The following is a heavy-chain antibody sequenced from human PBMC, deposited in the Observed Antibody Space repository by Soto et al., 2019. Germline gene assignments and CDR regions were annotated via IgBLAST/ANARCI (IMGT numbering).Heavy chain of an antibody. D-gene: IGHD2-21*02. Sequence: PSETLSLTCTVSGGSISSYYWSWIRQPPGKGLEWIGYIYYSGSTNYNPSLKSRVTISVDTSKNQFSLKLSSVTAADTAVYYCARVGAYCGGDCFYYFDYWGQGTLVTVS. V-gene: IGHV4-59*01. CDR3: ARVGAYCGGDCFYYFDY. J-gene: IGHJ4*02. CDR1: GGSISSYY. CDR2: IYYSGST.